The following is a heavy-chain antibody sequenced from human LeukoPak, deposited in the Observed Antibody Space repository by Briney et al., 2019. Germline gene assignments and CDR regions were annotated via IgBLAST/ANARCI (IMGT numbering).Heavy chain of an antibody. CDR2: IYYSGST. D-gene: IGHD4-17*01. V-gene: IGHV4-30-4*01. CDR1: GGSISSGDYY. CDR3: ARALYSMTTVTTEYWFDY. J-gene: IGHJ4*02. Sequence: SQTLSLTCTVSGGSISSGDYYWSWIRQPPGKGLEWIGYIYYSGSTYYNPSLQSRVIIPVDTSKNQFSLKLTSVTAADTAVYYCARALYSMTTVTTEYWFDYWGQGTLVTVSS.